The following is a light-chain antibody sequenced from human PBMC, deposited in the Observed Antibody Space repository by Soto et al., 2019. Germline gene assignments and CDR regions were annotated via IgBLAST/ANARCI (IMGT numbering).Light chain of an antibody. CDR2: AAS. CDR3: QQYYSYTQT. Sequence: SASTGDRVTITCRASQGISSYLAWYQQKPGKAPKLLIYAASTLQSGVPSRFSGSGSGTDFTLTISCLQSEDFATYYCQQYYSYTQTFGQGTKVDIK. CDR1: QGISSY. J-gene: IGKJ1*01. V-gene: IGKV1-8*01.